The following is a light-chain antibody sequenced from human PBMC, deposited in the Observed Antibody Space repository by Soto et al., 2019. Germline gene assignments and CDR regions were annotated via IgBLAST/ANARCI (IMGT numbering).Light chain of an antibody. CDR1: SSDVGDYNY. J-gene: IGLJ1*01. Sequence: QSALTQPASVSGSPGQSITISCNGTSSDVGDYNYVSWYQHHPGKAPKVIIYEVTNRPSGVSNRFSGSKSGNTASLTISGLQAEDEADYYCSSYTTSSTLSYVFGIGPKLTVL. CDR2: EVT. CDR3: SSYTTSSTLSYV. V-gene: IGLV2-14*01.